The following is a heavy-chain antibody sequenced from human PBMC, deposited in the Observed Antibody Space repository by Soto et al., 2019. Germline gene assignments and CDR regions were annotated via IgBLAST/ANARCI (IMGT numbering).Heavy chain of an antibody. Sequence: GGSLRLSCAASGFTFSSYGVHWVRQAPGKGLEWVAVISYDGSNKHYADSVKGRFTISRDNSKNTLYLQMNSLRAEDTAVYYCARDRGHYGDPYYFDYWGQGTLVTVSS. CDR2: ISYDGSNK. J-gene: IGHJ4*02. D-gene: IGHD4-17*01. CDR3: ARDRGHYGDPYYFDY. V-gene: IGHV3-30-3*01. CDR1: GFTFSSYG.